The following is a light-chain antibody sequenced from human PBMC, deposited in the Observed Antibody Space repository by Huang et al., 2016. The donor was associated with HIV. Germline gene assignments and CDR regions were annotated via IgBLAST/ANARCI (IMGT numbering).Light chain of an antibody. J-gene: IGKJ1*01. V-gene: IGKV4-1*01. CDR3: HQYYDTPGT. CDR2: WAS. CDR1: QSVLNYYNNNNH. Sequence: DIVMTQSPDSLAVSLGERATINCKSSQSVLNYYNNNNHLAWYQQKPGNPPKLLIYWASTRESGVPDRFSGSGSGTDFTLTISSLQAEDMAFYYCHQYYDTPGTFGQGTQVEIK.